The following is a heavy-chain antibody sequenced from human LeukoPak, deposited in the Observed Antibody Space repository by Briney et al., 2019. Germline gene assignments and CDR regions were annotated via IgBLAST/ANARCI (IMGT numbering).Heavy chain of an antibody. CDR1: GYTFTGYY. CDR3: ARGRRPFRYCSSTSCHNMDV. CDR2: INPNSGGT. D-gene: IGHD2-2*01. J-gene: IGHJ6*03. V-gene: IGHV1-2*02. Sequence: ASVKVSCKASGYTFTGYYMHWVRQAPGQGLEWMGWINPNSGGTNYAQKFQGRVTMTRDTSISTAYMELSRLRSDGTAVYYCARGRRPFRYCSSTSCHNMDVWGKGTTVTVSS.